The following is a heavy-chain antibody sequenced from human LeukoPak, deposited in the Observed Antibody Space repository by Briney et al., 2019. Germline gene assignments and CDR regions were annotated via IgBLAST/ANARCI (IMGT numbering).Heavy chain of an antibody. Sequence: PGGSLRLSCADSGFTFSRYAMHWVRQAPGKGLEWVAFIRYDGSNKYYADSVKGRFTISRDNSKNTLYLQMNSLRAEDTAVYYCAKQAVPAATIYFDYWGQGTLVTVSS. CDR3: AKQAVPAATIYFDY. CDR2: IRYDGSNK. CDR1: GFTFSRYA. V-gene: IGHV3-30*02. J-gene: IGHJ4*02. D-gene: IGHD2-2*01.